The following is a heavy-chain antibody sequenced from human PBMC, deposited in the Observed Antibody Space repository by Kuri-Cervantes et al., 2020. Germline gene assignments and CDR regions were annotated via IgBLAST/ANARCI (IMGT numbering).Heavy chain of an antibody. J-gene: IGHJ4*02. D-gene: IGHD1-26*01. Sequence: GGSLRLSWAAPGFTLSSYAMGWVRQAPGKGLEWVSAISGSGSSTFYADSVRGRFTISRDNAKNSLYLQMNSLRAEDTAVYYCARDERIVGVTGDYWGQGILVTVSS. CDR2: ISGSGSST. CDR1: GFTLSSYA. V-gene: IGHV3-23*01. CDR3: ARDERIVGVTGDY.